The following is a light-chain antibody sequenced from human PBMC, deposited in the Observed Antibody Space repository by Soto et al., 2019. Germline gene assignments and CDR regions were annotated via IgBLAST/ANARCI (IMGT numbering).Light chain of an antibody. Sequence: SVLTQPPSASGTPGQRVTISCSGSSSNIGSNTVNWYQQLPGTAPKLLIYSNNQRPSGVPDRFSGSKSGTSASLAISGLQSEDEADYYCAAWDDSLNDAVFGGGTQLTVL. V-gene: IGLV1-44*01. CDR3: AAWDDSLNDAV. CDR1: SSNIGSNT. J-gene: IGLJ7*01. CDR2: SNN.